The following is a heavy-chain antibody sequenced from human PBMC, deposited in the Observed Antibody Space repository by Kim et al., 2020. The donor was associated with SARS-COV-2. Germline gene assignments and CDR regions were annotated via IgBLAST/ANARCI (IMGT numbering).Heavy chain of an antibody. CDR1: GGSVSSGSYY. V-gene: IGHV4-61*01. CDR3: ARNEMRDITNFGVVSYKDAFDI. D-gene: IGHD3-3*01. CDR2: IYYSGST. Sequence: SETLSLTCTVSGGSVSSGSYYWSWIRQPPGKGLEWIGYIYYSGSTNYNPSLKSRVTISVDTSKNQFSLKLSSVTAADTAVYYCARNEMRDITNFGVVSYKDAFDIWGQGTMVTVSS. J-gene: IGHJ3*02.